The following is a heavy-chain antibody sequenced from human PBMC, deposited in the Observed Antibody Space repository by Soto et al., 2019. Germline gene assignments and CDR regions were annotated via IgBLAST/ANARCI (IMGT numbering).Heavy chain of an antibody. D-gene: IGHD2-15*01. CDR2: ISSSGSTI. CDR1: GFTFTDYY. V-gene: IGHV3-11*01. Sequence: GGSLRLSCAASGFTFTDYYITWTRQAPGKGLEWVSYISSSGSTIYYADSVKGRFTISRDNAKNSLYLQMNSLRAEDTAVYYCARARHGGLAFDICGEGTMVTVSS. J-gene: IGHJ3*02. CDR3: ARARHGGLAFDI.